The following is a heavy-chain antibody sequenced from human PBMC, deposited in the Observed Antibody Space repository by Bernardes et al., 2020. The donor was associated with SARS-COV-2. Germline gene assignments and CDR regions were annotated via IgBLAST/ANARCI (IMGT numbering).Heavy chain of an antibody. J-gene: IGHJ4*02. CDR2: IYWNDDK. D-gene: IGHD1-20*01. CDR3: AHRRGNNLSYYFDS. Sequence: SGPTLVKPTQTLTLTCTLLGFSLTTSGVGVGWIRQPPGKALEWLALIYWNDDKRYTPSLKSRLTITKDTPKNQAVLTMTNMDPVDTAKHYCAHRRGNNLSYYFDSWGQGSLVTVSS. CDR1: GFSLTTSGVG. V-gene: IGHV2-5*01.